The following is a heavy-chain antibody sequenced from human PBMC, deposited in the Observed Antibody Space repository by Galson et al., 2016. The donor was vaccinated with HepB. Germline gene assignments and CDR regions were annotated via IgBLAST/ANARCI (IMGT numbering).Heavy chain of an antibody. CDR3: ARGGDYAMGY. J-gene: IGHJ4*02. V-gene: IGHV4-61*08. Sequence: SETLSLTCTVSGGSVSSGEHYWSWIRQPPGKGLEWIGYFYYSGSTNYNPSLKSRVTISVDTSKNQFSLKLSSVTAADTAVYYCARGGDYAMGYWGQGTLVTVSS. CDR1: GGSVSSGEHY. D-gene: IGHD2-21*02. CDR2: FYYSGST.